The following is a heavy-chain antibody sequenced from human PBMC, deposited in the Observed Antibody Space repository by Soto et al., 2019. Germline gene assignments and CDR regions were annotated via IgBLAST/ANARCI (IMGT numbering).Heavy chain of an antibody. D-gene: IGHD3-22*01. J-gene: IGHJ4*02. CDR1: GFTFSSYA. CDR3: ARDRSYYDSSGSYSPPY. V-gene: IGHV3-23*01. CDR2: ISGSAATT. Sequence: PGGSLRLSCAASGFTFSSYAMNWVHQAPGKGLEWVSAISGSAATTHFADSVKGRFTISRDNSKNTLYLQMNSLRAEDTAVYYCARDRSYYDSSGSYSPPYWGQGTLVTVSS.